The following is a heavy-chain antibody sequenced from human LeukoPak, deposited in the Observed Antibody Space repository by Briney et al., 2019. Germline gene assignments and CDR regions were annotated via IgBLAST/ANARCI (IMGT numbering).Heavy chain of an antibody. CDR2: ISGSGGST. D-gene: IGHD1-26*01. CDR3: AKVRSGSHKPFDY. J-gene: IGHJ4*02. Sequence: PGGSLRLSCAASGFDFTAYGMSWVRQAPGKGLVWVSAISGSGGSTYYADSVEGRFTISRDNSKNTLYLQMNSLRAEDTAVYYCAKVRSGSHKPFDYWGQGTLVTVSS. V-gene: IGHV3-23*01. CDR1: GFDFTAYG.